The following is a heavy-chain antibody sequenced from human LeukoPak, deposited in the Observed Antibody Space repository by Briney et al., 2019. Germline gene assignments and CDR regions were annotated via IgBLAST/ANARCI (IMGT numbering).Heavy chain of an antibody. CDR2: ITPFNGNT. Sequence: GSTVKVSCKASGYTFTYRYLHWVRQAPGQALEWMGWITPFNGNTNYAQKFQDRVTITRDRSMSTAYMELSSLRSEDTAMYYCAVLGYEDAFDIWGQGTMVTVSS. V-gene: IGHV1-45*02. CDR1: GYTFTYRY. J-gene: IGHJ3*02. D-gene: IGHD5-12*01. CDR3: AVLGYEDAFDI.